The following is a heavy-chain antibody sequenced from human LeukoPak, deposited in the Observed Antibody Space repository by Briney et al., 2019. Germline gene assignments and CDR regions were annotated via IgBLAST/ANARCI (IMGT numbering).Heavy chain of an antibody. J-gene: IGHJ4*02. V-gene: IGHV4-39*01. CDR3: ARSIVGYYYDSSGYPY. D-gene: IGHD3-22*01. CDR2: IYYSGST. Sequence: SETLSLTCTVSGGSISSSSYYWSWIRQPPGKGLEWIRSIYYSGSTYYNPSLKSRVTISVDTSKNQFSLKLSSVTAADTAVYYCARSIVGYYYDSSGYPYWGQGTLVTVSS. CDR1: GGSISSSSYY.